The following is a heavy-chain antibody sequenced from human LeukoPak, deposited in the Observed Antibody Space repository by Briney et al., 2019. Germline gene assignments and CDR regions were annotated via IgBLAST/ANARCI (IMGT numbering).Heavy chain of an antibody. CDR2: INHTGST. J-gene: IGHJ5*01. Sequence: SETLSLTCAVYGGSFSGHYWSWIRQLPGKGLEWIGEINHTGSTTYNPSLKSRATISVDTSKNQFSLKLSSVTPEDTAVYYCARAGGWQWLGNWFDSWGQGTLVTVSS. D-gene: IGHD6-19*01. V-gene: IGHV4-34*01. CDR3: ARAGGWQWLGNWFDS. CDR1: GGSFSGHY.